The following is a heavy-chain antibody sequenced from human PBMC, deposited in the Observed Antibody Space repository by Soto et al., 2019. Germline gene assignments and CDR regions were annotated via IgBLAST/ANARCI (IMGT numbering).Heavy chain of an antibody. CDR2: TNCGGGYT. CDR1: GVSFSRWS. Sequence: GGSRRLSCAACGVSFSRWSTNWERQAPGKGLEWVSPTNCGGGYTYYADSVKGRFTISRDIAKSTLYLQLNPLRVGDTAVYYCLKSPYTTNASNSLPHWARGPPLPISS. J-gene: IGHJ4*02. D-gene: IGHD1-1*01. V-gene: IGHV3-23*01. CDR3: LKSPYTTNASNSLPH.